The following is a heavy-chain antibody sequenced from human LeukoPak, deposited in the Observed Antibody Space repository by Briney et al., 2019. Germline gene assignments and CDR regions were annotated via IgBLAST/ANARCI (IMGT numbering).Heavy chain of an antibody. CDR2: ISYDGSNK. CDR3: ARAHSSGYYYDY. J-gene: IGHJ4*02. V-gene: IGHV3-30*04. Sequence: QPGRSLRLSCAASGFTFSSYAMHWVRQAPGKGLEWVAVISYDGSNKYYADSVKGRFTISRDISKNTLYLQMNSLRAEDTAVYYCARAHSSGYYYDYWGQGTLVTVSS. D-gene: IGHD3-22*01. CDR1: GFTFSSYA.